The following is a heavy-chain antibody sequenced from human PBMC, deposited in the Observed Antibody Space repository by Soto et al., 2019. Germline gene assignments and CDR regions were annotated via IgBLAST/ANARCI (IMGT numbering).Heavy chain of an antibody. CDR1: GYTFTSYA. J-gene: IGHJ4*02. D-gene: IGHD3-22*01. V-gene: IGHV1-3*01. CDR3: ARYPSTYYYDSSGYSPKGVGFDY. Sequence: ASVKVSCKASGYTFTSYAMHWVRQAPGQRLEWMGWINAGNGNTKYSQKFQGRVTITRDTSASTAYMELSSLRSEDTAVYYCARYPSTYYYDSSGYSPKGVGFDYWGQGTLVTVSS. CDR2: INAGNGNT.